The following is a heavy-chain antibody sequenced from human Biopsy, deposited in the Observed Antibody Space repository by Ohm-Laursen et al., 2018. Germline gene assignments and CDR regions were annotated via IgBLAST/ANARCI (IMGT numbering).Heavy chain of an antibody. V-gene: IGHV1-8*01. CDR2: MNPDSGNT. CDR1: GYTFTSYE. J-gene: IGHJ5*02. Sequence: ASVKVSCKTSGYTFTSYEINWVRQASGQGLEWMGWMNPDSGNTGYAQNFQGRVTMTRNTSISTAYMELSSLRSEDTAVYFCARADPPLFYYGSGSSNWFDPWGQGTLVTVSS. CDR3: ARADPPLFYYGSGSSNWFDP. D-gene: IGHD3-10*01.